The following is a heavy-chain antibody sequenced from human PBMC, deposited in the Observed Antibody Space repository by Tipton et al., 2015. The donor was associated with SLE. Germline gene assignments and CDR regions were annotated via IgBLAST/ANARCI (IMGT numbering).Heavy chain of an antibody. V-gene: IGHV3-33*01. J-gene: IGHJ3*02. CDR2: IWYDGSNK. D-gene: IGHD1-26*01. CDR3: AAGMEDAFDI. Sequence: SLRLSCAASGFTFSSYGMHWVRQAPAKGLEWVAVIWYDGSNKYYAESVKGRFTISRENAKNSLYLQMNSLRAGDTAVYYCAAGMEDAFDIWGQGTMVTVSS. CDR1: GFTFSSYG.